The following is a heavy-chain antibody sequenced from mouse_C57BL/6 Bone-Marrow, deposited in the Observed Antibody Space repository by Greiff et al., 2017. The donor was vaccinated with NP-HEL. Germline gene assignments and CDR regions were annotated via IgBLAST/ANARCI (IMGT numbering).Heavy chain of an antibody. CDR2: ISYDGSN. V-gene: IGHV3-6*01. CDR1: GYSITSGYY. CDR3: AREGWLLPSAWFAY. D-gene: IGHD2-3*01. J-gene: IGHJ3*01. Sequence: EVKLVESGPGLVKPSQSLSLTCSVTGYSITSGYYWNWIRQFPGNKLEWMGYISYDGSNNYNPSLKNRISITRDTSKNQFFLKLNSVTTEDTATYYCAREGWLLPSAWFAYWGQGTLVTVSA.